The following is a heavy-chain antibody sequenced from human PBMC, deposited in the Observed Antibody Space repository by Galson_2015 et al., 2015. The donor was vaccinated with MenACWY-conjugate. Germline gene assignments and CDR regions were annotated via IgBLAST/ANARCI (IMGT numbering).Heavy chain of an antibody. V-gene: IGHV4-59*01. Sequence: SETLSLTCTVSGGSISTYYWSWIRQPPGKGLEWIGYIYYSGNTNYSPSLRSRLTMSVDTSKNQLSPRLTSVTAADTAVYYCARGEGSSSFYGMDVWGQGTTVTVSS. CDR2: IYYSGNT. J-gene: IGHJ6*02. CDR3: ARGEGSSSFYGMDV. CDR1: GGSISTYY.